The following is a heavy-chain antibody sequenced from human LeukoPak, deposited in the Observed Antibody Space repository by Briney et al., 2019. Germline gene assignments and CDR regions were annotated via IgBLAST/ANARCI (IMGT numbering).Heavy chain of an antibody. J-gene: IGHJ5*02. V-gene: IGHV3-23*01. CDR1: GFSFSSFA. D-gene: IGHD4-17*01. Sequence: GGSLRLSCAASGFSFSSFAMTWVRQAPGKGLEWVSSITGGHYATYNTDSVKGRFTISRDNAKNTLYLQMNSLRADDTAIYYCAKDPNGDYIGAFDPWGQGTLVTVSS. CDR3: AKDPNGDYIGAFDP. CDR2: ITGGHYAT.